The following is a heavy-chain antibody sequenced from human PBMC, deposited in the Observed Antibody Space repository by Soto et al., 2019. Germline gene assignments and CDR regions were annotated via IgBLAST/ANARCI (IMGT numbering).Heavy chain of an antibody. CDR3: ASGSSSLTFAS. J-gene: IGHJ4*02. V-gene: IGHV3-74*01. CDR2: INSDGSST. Sequence: EVQLVESGGGLVQPGGSLRLSCAASGFTFRSYWMQWVRQAPGKGLVWVSWINSDGSSTSYADSVKGRFTISRDNAKTTLYLQMNSLRAEDTAVSSCASGSSSLTFASWGQGPLVTVSS. CDR1: GFTFRSYW. D-gene: IGHD6-6*01.